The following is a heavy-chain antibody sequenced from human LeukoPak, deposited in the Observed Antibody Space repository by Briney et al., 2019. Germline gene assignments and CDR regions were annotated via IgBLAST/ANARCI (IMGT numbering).Heavy chain of an antibody. CDR3: ARIPYDSSGLGIFDY. D-gene: IGHD3-22*01. CDR2: IYHSGGT. J-gene: IGHJ4*02. CDR1: GGSITSNSYY. V-gene: IGHV4-39*01. Sequence: SETLSLTCTVSGGSITSNSYYWGWIRQPPGKGLEWIGTIYHSGGTFYNPSLKSRVTISVDTSKNQFSLKLSSVTAADTAIYYCARIPYDSSGLGIFDYWGQGTLVTVSS.